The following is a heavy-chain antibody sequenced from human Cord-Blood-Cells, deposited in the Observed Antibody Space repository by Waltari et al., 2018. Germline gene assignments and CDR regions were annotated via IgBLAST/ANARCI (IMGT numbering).Heavy chain of an antibody. Sequence: EVQLVESGGGLVQPGRSLRLSCAASGFTFDDYAMHWVRQAPGKGLEWGSGISWNSGSIGYADSVKGRFTISRDNAKNSLYLQMNSLRAEDTALYYCAKSHSGYSGSYYRYAFDIWGQGTMVTVSS. V-gene: IGHV3-9*01. CDR1: GFTFDDYA. J-gene: IGHJ3*02. CDR3: AKSHSGYSGSYYRYAFDI. CDR2: ISWNSGSI. D-gene: IGHD1-26*01.